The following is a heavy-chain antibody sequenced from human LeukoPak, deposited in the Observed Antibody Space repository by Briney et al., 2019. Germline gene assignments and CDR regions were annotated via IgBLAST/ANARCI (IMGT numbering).Heavy chain of an antibody. Sequence: GGSLRLSCAASGFTFSSYAMSWVRQAPGKGLEWVSAISGSGGSTYYADSVKGRFTISRDNSKNTLYLQMNSLRAEDTAVYYCARVYCSSTSCYASYYYGMDVWGQGTTVTVSS. CDR1: GFTFSSYA. CDR2: ISGSGGST. J-gene: IGHJ6*02. CDR3: ARVYCSSTSCYASYYYGMDV. D-gene: IGHD2-2*01. V-gene: IGHV3-23*01.